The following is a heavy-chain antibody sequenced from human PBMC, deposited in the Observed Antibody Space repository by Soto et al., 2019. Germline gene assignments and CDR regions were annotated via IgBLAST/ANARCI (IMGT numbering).Heavy chain of an antibody. V-gene: IGHV3-23*01. CDR2: ISGSGGST. D-gene: IGHD1-26*01. Sequence: EVQLLESGGGLVQPGGSLRLSCAASGFTFSSYAMSWVHQAPGKGLEWVSAISGSGGSTYYADSVKGRFTISRDNSKNTLYLQMNSLRAEDTAVYYCAKQVVGAPYYFDYWGQGTLVTVSS. CDR1: GFTFSSYA. CDR3: AKQVVGAPYYFDY. J-gene: IGHJ4*02.